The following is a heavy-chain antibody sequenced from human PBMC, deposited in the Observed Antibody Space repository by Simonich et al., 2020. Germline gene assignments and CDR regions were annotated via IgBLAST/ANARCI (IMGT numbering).Heavy chain of an antibody. V-gene: IGHV3-9*01. J-gene: IGHJ1*01. CDR2: ISWNSVSI. CDR3: AKDVAAAGTEYFQH. Sequence: EVQLVESGGGLVQPGRSLRLSCAASGFTFDDYAMPWVRQAPGKGRGWVAGISWNSVSIGDADSVKGRFTISRDNAKNSLYLQMNSLRAEDTALYYCAKDVAAAGTEYFQHWGQGTLVTVSS. CDR1: GFTFDDYA. D-gene: IGHD6-13*01.